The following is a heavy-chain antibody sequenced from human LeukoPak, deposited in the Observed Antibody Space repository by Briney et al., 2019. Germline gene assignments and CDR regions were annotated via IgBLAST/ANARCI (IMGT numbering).Heavy chain of an antibody. CDR1: GYAFTGYF. J-gene: IGHJ4*02. V-gene: IGHV1-2*06. CDR2: INPNSGDT. Sequence: ASVKVSCKASGYAFTGYFMHWVRQAPGQGLEWMGRINPNSGDTNYAQNFQGRVTMTRDTPISTAYMELSRLRSDDTAVYYCAGELSSTSNWELDYWGQGTLVTVSS. D-gene: IGHD7-27*01. CDR3: AGELSSTSNWELDY.